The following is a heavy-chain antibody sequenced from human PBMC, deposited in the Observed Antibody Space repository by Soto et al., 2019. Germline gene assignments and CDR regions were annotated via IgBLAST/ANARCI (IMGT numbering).Heavy chain of an antibody. CDR3: AREKNSAAAVAFXV. J-gene: IGHJ3*01. CDR2: INPNSGGT. CDR1: GYTFTGYY. D-gene: IGHD6-13*01. Sequence: ASVKVSCKASGYTFTGYYMHWVRQAPGHGPKWMGWINPNSGGTNYAQKFQGWVTMTRDTSISTAYMELSRLRSDDTAVYYCAREKNSAAAVAFXVWGQGTMVTVS. V-gene: IGHV1-2*04.